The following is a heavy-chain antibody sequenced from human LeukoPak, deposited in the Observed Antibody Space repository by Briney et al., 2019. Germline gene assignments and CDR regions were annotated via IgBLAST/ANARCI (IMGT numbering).Heavy chain of an antibody. J-gene: IGHJ4*02. CDR1: GFTFSNYW. Sequence: GGSLRLPCAASGFTFSNYWMNWVRQAPGKGLEWVANIKNNGGEIFYLDSLKGRFTISRDNAENSLYLQMNSLRVDDTAVYYCVRDSHNAYHPDWGQGTLVTVSS. D-gene: IGHD3-16*01. V-gene: IGHV3-7*04. CDR3: VRDSHNAYHPD. CDR2: IKNNGGEI.